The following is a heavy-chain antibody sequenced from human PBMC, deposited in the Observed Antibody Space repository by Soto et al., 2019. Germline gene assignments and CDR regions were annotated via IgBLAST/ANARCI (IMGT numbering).Heavy chain of an antibody. Sequence: LSLTCAVYGGSFSGYYWSWIRQPPGKGLEWIGEINHSGSTNYNPSLKSRVTISVDTSKNQFSLKLSSVTAADTAVYYCARGLAVAAAWGQGTLVTVSS. J-gene: IGHJ4*02. V-gene: IGHV4-34*01. D-gene: IGHD6-13*01. CDR3: ARGLAVAAA. CDR2: INHSGST. CDR1: GGSFSGYY.